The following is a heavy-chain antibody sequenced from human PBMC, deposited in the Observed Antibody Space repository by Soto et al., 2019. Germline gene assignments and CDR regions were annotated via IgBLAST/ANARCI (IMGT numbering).Heavy chain of an antibody. CDR3: TRGHSSIRTSGAFDI. CDR1: GFSFGDYA. J-gene: IGHJ3*02. D-gene: IGHD6-13*01. Sequence: GGSLSLSCTVSGFSFGDYAMSWIRQAPGKGLEWGGFIRSKAYGGTTEYAASVKGRFTISRDDSKSIAYLQMISVKTEDTAVYYCTRGHSSIRTSGAFDIWGQGTMVTVSS. V-gene: IGHV3-49*03. CDR2: IRSKAYGGTT.